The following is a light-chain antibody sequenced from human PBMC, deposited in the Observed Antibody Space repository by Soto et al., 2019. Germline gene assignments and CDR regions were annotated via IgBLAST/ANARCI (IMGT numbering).Light chain of an antibody. CDR3: KQYGNSLSIS. V-gene: IGKV3-20*01. CDR2: GAS. Sequence: EIVLTQSPGTLSLSPGERATLSCRASQSVSSSYLAWYQQKPGQAPRLIISGASSRATGIPDRFSGSGSGTDFNLTIGGLEPEDFAGYYGKQYGNSLSISFGQGTRLEIK. J-gene: IGKJ5*01. CDR1: QSVSSSY.